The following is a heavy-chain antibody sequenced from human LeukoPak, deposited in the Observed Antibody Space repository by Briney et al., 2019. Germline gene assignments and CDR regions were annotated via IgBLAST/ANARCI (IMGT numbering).Heavy chain of an antibody. J-gene: IGHJ4*02. CDR3: ARVANSYFTVMDSRVDF. CDR2: INAGDGNK. Sequence: ASVTVSCKASGYSFINSAIHWVRQAPGQGLEWMGWINAGDGNKRYSQKFQGRVTITRDTSASTVYMELSSLRSEDTAVYYCARVANSYFTVMDSRVDFWGQGTLVTVSS. CDR1: GYSFINSA. D-gene: IGHD5-18*01. V-gene: IGHV1-3*01.